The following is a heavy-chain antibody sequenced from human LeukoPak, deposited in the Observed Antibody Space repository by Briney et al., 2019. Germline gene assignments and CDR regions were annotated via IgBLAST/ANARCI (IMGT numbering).Heavy chain of an antibody. D-gene: IGHD3-10*01. V-gene: IGHV3-9*01. J-gene: IGHJ5*02. Sequence: PGGSLRLSCAASGFTFSSYAMHWVRQAPGKGLEWVSGISWNSGSIGYADSVKGRFTISRDNAKNSLYLQMNSLRAEDTALYYCAKDSGGVIIFNWFDPWGQGTLVTVSS. CDR2: ISWNSGSI. CDR1: GFTFSSYA. CDR3: AKDSGGVIIFNWFDP.